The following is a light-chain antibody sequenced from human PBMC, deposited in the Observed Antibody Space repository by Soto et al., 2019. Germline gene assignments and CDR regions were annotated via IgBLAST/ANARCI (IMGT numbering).Light chain of an antibody. Sequence: ELMLTQSPGTLSLSPGERATRSRRARQRVDDSHLAWYQLRAGQPSRLIIYGACTRATSIPDRFGGSGSGTDFSITIRRLKPEDFALYYCQQYRLSPNTFGQGTRLEIK. V-gene: IGKV3-20*01. CDR2: GAC. CDR1: QRVDDSH. J-gene: IGKJ5*01. CDR3: QQYRLSPNT.